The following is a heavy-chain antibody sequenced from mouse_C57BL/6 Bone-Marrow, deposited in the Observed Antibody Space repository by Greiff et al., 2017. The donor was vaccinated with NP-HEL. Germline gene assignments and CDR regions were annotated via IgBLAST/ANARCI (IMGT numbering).Heavy chain of an antibody. J-gene: IGHJ4*01. Sequence: VKLQESGAELVRPGTSVKVSCKASGYAFTNYLIEWVKQRPGQGLEWIGVINPGSGGTNYNEKFKGKATLTADKSSSTAYMQLSSLTSEDSAVYFCARYEDYRGSMDYWGQGTSVTVSS. CDR1: GYAFTNYL. CDR3: ARYEDYRGSMDY. CDR2: INPGSGGT. D-gene: IGHD2-14*01. V-gene: IGHV1-54*01.